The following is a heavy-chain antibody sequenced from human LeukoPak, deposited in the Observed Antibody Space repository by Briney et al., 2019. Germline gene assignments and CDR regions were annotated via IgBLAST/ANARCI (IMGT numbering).Heavy chain of an antibody. CDR3: ARQTMIARKFDP. CDR1: GFTFSSYW. J-gene: IGHJ5*02. Sequence: PGGSLRLSCAASGFTFSSYWMHRVRQAPGKGLVWVSRINSDGSSTSYADSVKGRFTISRDNAKNTLYLQMNSLRAEDTAVYYCARQTMIARKFDPWGQGTLVTVSS. CDR2: INSDGSST. D-gene: IGHD3-22*01. V-gene: IGHV3-74*01.